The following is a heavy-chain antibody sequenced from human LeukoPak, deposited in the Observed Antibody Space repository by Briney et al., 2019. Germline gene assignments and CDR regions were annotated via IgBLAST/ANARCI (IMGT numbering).Heavy chain of an antibody. D-gene: IGHD3-3*01. V-gene: IGHV3-23*01. CDR2: INGGGVNT. Sequence: PGGSLRLSCAASGFTFSSYAMSWVRQAPGKGLEWVSTINGGGVNTHYADSVGGRFTISRDNAKNSLYLQMNSLRAEDTVVYYCARDVPRGVTTRLVYFDYWGQGTLVTVSS. CDR1: GFTFSSYA. J-gene: IGHJ4*02. CDR3: ARDVPRGVTTRLVYFDY.